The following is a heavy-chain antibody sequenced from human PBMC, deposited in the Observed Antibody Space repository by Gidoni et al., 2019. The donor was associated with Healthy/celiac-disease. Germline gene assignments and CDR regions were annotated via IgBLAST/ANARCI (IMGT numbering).Heavy chain of an antibody. V-gene: IGHV4-34*01. CDR2: INHSGSN. Sequence: QVQLQQWGAGLLKPSETLSLTCAVYGGSFSGYYWSWIRQPPGEGLEWIGEINHSGSNNYNPSLKSRVTISVDTSKNQFSLKLSSVTAADTAVYYCARGNMVRGVLQENYYYYGMDVWGQGTTVTVSS. J-gene: IGHJ6*02. D-gene: IGHD3-10*01. CDR1: GGSFSGYY. CDR3: ARGNMVRGVLQENYYYYGMDV.